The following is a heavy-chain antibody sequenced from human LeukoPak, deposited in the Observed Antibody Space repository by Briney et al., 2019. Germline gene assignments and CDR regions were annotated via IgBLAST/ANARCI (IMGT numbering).Heavy chain of an antibody. Sequence: ASVKVSCKASGGTLSSYAISWVRQAPGQGLEWMGGIIPIFGTANYAQKFQGRVTITADESTSTAYMELSSLRSEDTAVYYCARGEDDSSGYYFYAFDIWGQGTMVTVSS. CDR1: GGTLSSYA. D-gene: IGHD3-22*01. J-gene: IGHJ3*02. CDR2: IIPIFGTA. CDR3: ARGEDDSSGYYFYAFDI. V-gene: IGHV1-69*01.